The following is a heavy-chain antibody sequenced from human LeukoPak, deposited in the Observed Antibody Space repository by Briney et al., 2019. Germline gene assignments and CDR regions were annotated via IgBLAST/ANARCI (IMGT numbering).Heavy chain of an antibody. CDR2: ISGGGGST. CDR1: GFTFTSYS. CDR3: AKGGKWDVTPFDY. V-gene: IGHV3-23*01. Sequence: GGSLRLSCAASGFTFTSYSMNWVRQAPGKGLEWVSTISGGGGSTYYADSVKGRLTISRDNSKNTLYLQVNSLRAEDTAVYYCAKGGKWDVTPFDYWGQGALVTVSS. D-gene: IGHD1-26*01. J-gene: IGHJ4*02.